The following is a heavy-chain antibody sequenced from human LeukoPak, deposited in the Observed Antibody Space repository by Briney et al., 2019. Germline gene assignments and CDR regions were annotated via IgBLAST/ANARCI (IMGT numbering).Heavy chain of an antibody. D-gene: IGHD2-15*01. CDR3: GLVVAATPRGIYYYGMDV. CDR1: GGTFSSYA. Sequence: GASVKVSCKASGGTFSSYAISWVRQAPGQGLEWMGGIIPIFGTANYAQKFQGRVTITADESTSTAYMELSSLRSEDTAVYYSGLVVAATPRGIYYYGMDVWGQGTTVTVSS. J-gene: IGHJ6*02. CDR2: IIPIFGTA. V-gene: IGHV1-69*13.